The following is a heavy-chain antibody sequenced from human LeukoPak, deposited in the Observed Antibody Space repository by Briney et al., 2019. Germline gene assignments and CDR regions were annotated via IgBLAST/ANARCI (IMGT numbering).Heavy chain of an antibody. CDR1: GFTFTNYW. D-gene: IGHD2/OR15-2a*01. CDR3: ARERVTTTSFDY. CDR2: IKQDGGAK. Sequence: GGSLRLSCAASGFTFTNYWMNWLRQAPGKGLEWVANIKQDGGAKNYVASVKGRFTISRDNAKNSLYLQMNNLRVEDTAVYYCARERVTTTSFDYWGQGVLVTISS. J-gene: IGHJ4*02. V-gene: IGHV3-7*01.